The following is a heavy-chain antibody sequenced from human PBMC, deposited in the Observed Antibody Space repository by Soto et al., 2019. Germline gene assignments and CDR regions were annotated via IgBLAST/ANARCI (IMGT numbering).Heavy chain of an antibody. D-gene: IGHD2-15*01. Sequence: SETLSLTRTVSGGSISSGNYYWSWIRQPPGKGLEWIGFISYSGSTYYSTSLKSRVTISVDTSKSQFSLNLSFVTAADTSVYYCATMGTPATGLYFFDYWGQGSLVTVS. CDR3: ATMGTPATGLYFFDY. CDR2: ISYSGST. J-gene: IGHJ4*02. V-gene: IGHV4-30-4*01. CDR1: GGSISSGNYY.